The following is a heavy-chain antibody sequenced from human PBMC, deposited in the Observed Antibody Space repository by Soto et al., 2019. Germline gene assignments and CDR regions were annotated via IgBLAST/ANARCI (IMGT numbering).Heavy chain of an antibody. D-gene: IGHD2-8*01. CDR3: AKGFVGVCYHCSYHFDS. V-gene: IGHV3-23*01. J-gene: IGHJ4*02. Sequence: GGSLRLSCAASGFTFSSYVMNWVRLAPGKGLEWVSGISTSGGNTYYADPVKGRFTISRDNSKTTLYLQMNSRRAEATAVYYCAKGFVGVCYHCSYHFDSWGQGALVTVSS. CDR2: ISTSGGNT. CDR1: GFTFSSYV.